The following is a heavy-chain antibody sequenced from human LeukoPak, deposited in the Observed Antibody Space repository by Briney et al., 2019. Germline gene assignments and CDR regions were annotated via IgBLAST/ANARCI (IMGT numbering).Heavy chain of an antibody. J-gene: IGHJ6*03. CDR1: GFTFSSYS. Sequence: PGGSLRLSCAASGFTFSSYSMNWVRQAPGKGLEWVSYISSSSGTIYYADSVKGRFTISRDNAKNSLYLQMNSLRAEDTAVYYCARDGCSGGSCIVLYYYYYYYMDVWGKGTTVTVSS. D-gene: IGHD2-15*01. V-gene: IGHV3-48*04. CDR3: ARDGCSGGSCIVLYYYYYYYMDV. CDR2: ISSSSGTI.